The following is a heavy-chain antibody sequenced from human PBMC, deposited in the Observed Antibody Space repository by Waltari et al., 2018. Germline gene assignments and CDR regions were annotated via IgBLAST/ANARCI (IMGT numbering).Heavy chain of an antibody. Sequence: LVQSGAEVKKPGASVKVSCKASGYTFTGYAILWVRQAPGQGLGWMGRINPKNGDTHDAQKFQGRVAMTTDTSTNTAFMELHSLRSDDTAVYYCLRDSSGSHFDYWGQGTLVTVSS. D-gene: IGHD3-22*01. CDR1: GYTFTGYA. CDR3: LRDSSGSHFDY. V-gene: IGHV1-2*06. J-gene: IGHJ4*02. CDR2: INPKNGDT.